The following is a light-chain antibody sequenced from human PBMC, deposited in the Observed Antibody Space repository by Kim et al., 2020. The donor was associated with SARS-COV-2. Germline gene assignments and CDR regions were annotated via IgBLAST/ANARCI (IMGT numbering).Light chain of an antibody. CDR1: QTINNK. V-gene: IGKV3-15*01. Sequence: SPGERATLSCRASQTINNKLVWYQQKPGQAPRLLIYDATTRATGVPARFIGSGSETDFTLTISSLQSEDFVVYYCQQSYDWPPLTFGQGTKVDIK. CDR2: DAT. CDR3: QQSYDWPPLT. J-gene: IGKJ1*01.